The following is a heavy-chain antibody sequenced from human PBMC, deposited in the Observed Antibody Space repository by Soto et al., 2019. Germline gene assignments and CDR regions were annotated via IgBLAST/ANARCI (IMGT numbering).Heavy chain of an antibody. Sequence: AAVKVSCKASGYTFTSYAMHWVRQAPGQRLEWMGWINAGNGNTKYSQKFQGRVTITRDTSASTAYMELSSLRSEDTAVYYCARGAGLSYFDYWGQGTLVTVSS. D-gene: IGHD3-10*01. CDR1: GYTFTSYA. CDR2: INAGNGNT. V-gene: IGHV1-3*01. CDR3: ARGAGLSYFDY. J-gene: IGHJ4*02.